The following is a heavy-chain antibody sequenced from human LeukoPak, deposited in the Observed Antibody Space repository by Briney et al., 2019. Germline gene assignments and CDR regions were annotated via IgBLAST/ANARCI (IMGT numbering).Heavy chain of an antibody. J-gene: IGHJ5*02. CDR3: ARGSQRNPQDYDFWSGHNEDNWFDP. CDR2: IGTAGDT. CDR1: GFTFSSYD. V-gene: IGHV3-13*01. Sequence: PGGSLRLSCAASGFTFSSYDMHWVRQATGKGLEWASAIGTAGDTYYPGSVKGRFTISRENAKNSLYLQMNSLRAEDTAVYYCARGSQRNPQDYDFWSGHNEDNWFDPWGQGTLVTVSS. D-gene: IGHD3-3*01.